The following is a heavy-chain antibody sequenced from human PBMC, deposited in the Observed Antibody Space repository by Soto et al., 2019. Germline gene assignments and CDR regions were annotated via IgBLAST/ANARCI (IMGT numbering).Heavy chain of an antibody. D-gene: IGHD6-19*01. CDR2: IYYTGST. Sequence: HVQLQESGPGLVKPSETLSLICTVSGDSISSYYWSWIRQPPGKGLEWIGFIYYTGSTNYNPSLKSRVTISVDTSKNQLSLKLSSVTAADTAVYYCARRAGAGPGRIDFGGQGTLVTVSS. V-gene: IGHV4-59*08. J-gene: IGHJ4*02. CDR3: ARRAGAGPGRIDF. CDR1: GDSISSYY.